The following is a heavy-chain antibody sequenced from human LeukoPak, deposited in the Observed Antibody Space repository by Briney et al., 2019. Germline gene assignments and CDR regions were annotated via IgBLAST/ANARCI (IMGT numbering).Heavy chain of an antibody. Sequence: ASETLSLTCTVSGGSISSYYWSWIRQPAGKGLEWIGRIYTSGSTNYNPSLKSRVTISVDKSKNQFSLKLSSVTAAHTAVYYCESRTFYCSSTSCYDAFDIWGQGTMVTVSS. CDR1: GGSISSYY. D-gene: IGHD2-2*01. CDR2: IYTSGST. J-gene: IGHJ3*02. CDR3: ESRTFYCSSTSCYDAFDI. V-gene: IGHV4-4*07.